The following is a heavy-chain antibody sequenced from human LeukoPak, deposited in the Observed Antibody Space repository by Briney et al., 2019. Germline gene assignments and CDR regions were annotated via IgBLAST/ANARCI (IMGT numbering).Heavy chain of an antibody. CDR1: GFTFSSYG. CDR2: IWYDGSNK. V-gene: IGHV3-33*01. J-gene: IGHJ3*02. D-gene: IGHD4-23*01. Sequence: GGSLRLSCAASGFTFSSYGMHWVRQAPGKGLEWVAVIWYDGSNKYYADSVKGRFTISRDNSKNTLYLQMTSLRAEDTAVYYCARDSDYGGNQDAFDIWGQGTMVTVSS. CDR3: ARDSDYGGNQDAFDI.